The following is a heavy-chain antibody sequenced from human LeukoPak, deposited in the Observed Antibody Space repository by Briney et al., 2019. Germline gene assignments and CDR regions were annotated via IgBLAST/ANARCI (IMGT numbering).Heavy chain of an antibody. CDR2: INPSGGST. CDR1: GYTFTSYY. D-gene: IGHD1-26*01. CDR3: ARDPPDSPGGELEDY. Sequence: ASVKVSCKASGYTFTSYYMHWVRQAPGQGLEWMGIINPSGGSTSYAQKFQGRVTMTRDTSTSTVYMELSSLRSEDTAVYYCARDPPDSPGGELEDYWGQGTLVTASS. J-gene: IGHJ4*02. V-gene: IGHV1-46*01.